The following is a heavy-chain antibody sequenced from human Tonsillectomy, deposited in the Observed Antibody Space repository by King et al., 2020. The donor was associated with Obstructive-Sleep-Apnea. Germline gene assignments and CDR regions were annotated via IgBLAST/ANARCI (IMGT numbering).Heavy chain of an antibody. CDR2: INHSGST. V-gene: IGHV4-34*01. CDR3: SRLQLGSGRSWFDP. Sequence: VQLQQWGAGLLKPSETLSLTCAVYGGSFSGYYWSWIRQPPGKGLEYIGEINHSGSTNYNPSLKSLVTISVDTSKNQFSLKLSSVTAADTAVCYCSRLQLGSGRSWFDPWGQGALVTVSS. D-gene: IGHD3-10*01. J-gene: IGHJ5*02. CDR1: GGSFSGYY.